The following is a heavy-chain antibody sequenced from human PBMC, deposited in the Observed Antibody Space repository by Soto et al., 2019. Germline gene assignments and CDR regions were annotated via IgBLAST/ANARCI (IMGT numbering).Heavy chain of an antibody. CDR2: ISSDSSTI. CDR1: GFTFSSYI. D-gene: IGHD6-13*01. Sequence: EVQLVESGGGLLQPGGSLRLSCAASGFTFSSYIMNWVRQAPGKGLEWVSYISSDSSTIYYADSVKGRFIISRDNAKNSLYLQMNSLRDEDTTVYYCARGGSSSSWYGDYWGQGTLVTVST. J-gene: IGHJ4*02. CDR3: ARGGSSSSWYGDY. V-gene: IGHV3-48*02.